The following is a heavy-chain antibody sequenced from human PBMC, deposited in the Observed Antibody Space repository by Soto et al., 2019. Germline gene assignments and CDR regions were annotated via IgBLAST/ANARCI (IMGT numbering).Heavy chain of an antibody. V-gene: IGHV1-18*01. Sequence: GASVKVSCKACCYTFTSYGIRLLRQPPGQWLECILLIIAYNGNTNYAQKLQGRVTMTTDTSTSTAYMELRSLRSDDTAVYYCARDLEGYCSSTSCYEGAFDIWGQGTMVTVSS. CDR2: IIAYNGNT. CDR3: ARDLEGYCSSTSCYEGAFDI. CDR1: CYTFTSYG. J-gene: IGHJ3*02. D-gene: IGHD2-2*01.